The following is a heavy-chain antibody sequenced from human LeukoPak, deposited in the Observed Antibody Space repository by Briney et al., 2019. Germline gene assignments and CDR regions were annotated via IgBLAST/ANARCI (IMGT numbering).Heavy chain of an antibody. CDR2: IYYSGST. CDR1: GRSISSSSYY. J-gene: IGHJ4*02. CDR3: ARGGYCIGGSCFDY. Sequence: SETLSLTCTVSGRSISSSSYYWGWIRQPPGKGLEWIGLIYYSGSTYYNPSLKSPVPLTLDTAKNQFSLKLSSVTAADTAVYYCARGGYCIGGSCFDYWGQGTLVAVS. D-gene: IGHD2-15*01. V-gene: IGHV4-39*07.